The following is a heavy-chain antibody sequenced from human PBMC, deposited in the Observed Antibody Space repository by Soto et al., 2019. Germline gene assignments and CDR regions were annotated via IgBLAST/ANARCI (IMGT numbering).Heavy chain of an antibody. J-gene: IGHJ4*02. CDR1: GDSFENHV. V-gene: IGHV1-69*01. D-gene: IGHD3-10*01. CDR3: ARDLEFRDGNISHLDF. CDR2: IMPIIGTP. Sequence: QVYLVQSGAEVKKPGSSVKVSCKASGDSFENHVFNWVRQAPGQGLEWVGGIMPIIGTPTYAQKFQGRVTISADASTRTVYLELRSLRSDDTAVYYCARDLEFRDGNISHLDFWGQGTLVTVSS.